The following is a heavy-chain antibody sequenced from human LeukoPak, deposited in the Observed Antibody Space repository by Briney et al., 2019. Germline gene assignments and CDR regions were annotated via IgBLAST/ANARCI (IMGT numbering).Heavy chain of an antibody. CDR3: ARGRNDNGGMFFDS. J-gene: IGHJ4*02. V-gene: IGHV4-59*01. D-gene: IGHD4-23*01. CDR2: ISYSGYT. CDR1: GASIRSYY. Sequence: SETLSLTCTVSGASIRSYYWSWIRQAPGKGLEWVGFISYSGYTSYSPSLRSRVAISVDTSKSQFSLRLTSMTAADTAIYYCARGRNDNGGMFFDSWAQGTLVTVSS.